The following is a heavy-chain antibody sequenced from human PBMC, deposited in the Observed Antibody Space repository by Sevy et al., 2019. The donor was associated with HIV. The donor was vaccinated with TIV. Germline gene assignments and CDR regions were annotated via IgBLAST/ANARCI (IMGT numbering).Heavy chain of an antibody. CDR3: ARAQYDFWSGLPFYYYGMDV. Sequence: GGSLRLSCAASGFTFSSYSMNWVRQAPGKGLEWVSSISSSSSYIYYAHSVKGRFTISRDNAKNSLYLQMNSLRAEDTAVYYCARAQYDFWSGLPFYYYGMDVWGQGTTVTVSS. D-gene: IGHD3-3*01. J-gene: IGHJ6*02. CDR1: GFTFSSYS. V-gene: IGHV3-21*01. CDR2: ISSSSSYI.